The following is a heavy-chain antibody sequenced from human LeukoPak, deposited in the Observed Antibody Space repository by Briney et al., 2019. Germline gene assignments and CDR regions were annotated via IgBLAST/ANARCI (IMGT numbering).Heavy chain of an antibody. CDR2: INHSGST. CDR1: GGSLSGYY. J-gene: IGHJ4*02. CDR3: ARVSVTTRYYYDSSGYSYYFDY. Sequence: SETLSLTCAVYGGSLSGYYWSWIRQPPGKGLEWIGEINHSGSTNYNPSLKSRVTISVDTSKNQFSLKLSSVTAADTAVYYCARVSVTTRYYYDSSGYSYYFDYWGQGTLVTVSS. D-gene: IGHD3-22*01. V-gene: IGHV4-34*01.